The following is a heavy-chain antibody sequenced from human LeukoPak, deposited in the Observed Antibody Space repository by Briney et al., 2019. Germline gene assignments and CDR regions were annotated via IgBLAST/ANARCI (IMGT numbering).Heavy chain of an antibody. J-gene: IGHJ3*01. Sequence: KTSETLSLTCTVSGGAISDYYWTWIRQSPGTGLEWIGYMDYSGSTAYNPSLKSRVTISIDTSKKQFSLELSSVTAADTAIYYCTRHKRWLQSPDAFDVWGQGTMVTVSS. CDR3: TRHKRWLQSPDAFDV. V-gene: IGHV4-59*08. CDR2: MDYSGST. D-gene: IGHD5-24*01. CDR1: GGAISDYY.